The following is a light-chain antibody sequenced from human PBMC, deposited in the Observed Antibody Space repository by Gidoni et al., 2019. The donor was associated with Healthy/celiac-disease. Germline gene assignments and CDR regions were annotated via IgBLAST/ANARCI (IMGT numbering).Light chain of an antibody. V-gene: IGKV1-39*01. CDR2: AAS. Sequence: DIQIPHSPSSLSASVGDRVTITCRASQSISSYLNWYQQKPGKAPKLLIYAASSLQSGVPSRFSGSGSGTDFTLTISSLQPEDFATYYCQQSYSTPQTFGPGTKVDIK. CDR3: QQSYSTPQT. J-gene: IGKJ3*01. CDR1: QSISSY.